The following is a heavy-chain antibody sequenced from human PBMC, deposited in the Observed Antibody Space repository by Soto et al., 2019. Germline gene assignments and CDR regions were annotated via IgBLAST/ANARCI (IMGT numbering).Heavy chain of an antibody. Sequence: GVPITLSCAASGLTISSYSMHWVRQAPGKGLVWVSRISSDGSITNDADSVKDRFTISRDNAKNTLYLQMNSLRVEDTAVYYCARDPRSSSYFDYWGQGTLVTVSS. D-gene: IGHD2-2*01. J-gene: IGHJ4*02. CDR3: ARDPRSSSYFDY. CDR1: GLTISSYS. V-gene: IGHV3-74*01. CDR2: ISSDGSIT.